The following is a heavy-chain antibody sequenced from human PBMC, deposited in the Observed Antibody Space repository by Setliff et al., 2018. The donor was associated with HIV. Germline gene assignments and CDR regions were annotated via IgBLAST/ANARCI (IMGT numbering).Heavy chain of an antibody. CDR1: GYSISSGYF. D-gene: IGHD6-13*01. J-gene: IGHJ5*02. Sequence: PSETLSLTCAVSGYSISSGYFWAWIRQPPRKGLAWIGSIYHSGSTYYNPSLRSRVTTSVDTSKNQFSLRLSSVTAAVTAMYYCARGLWIAVAGSRRQDNWFDPWGQGTLVTVSS. CDR2: IYHSGST. V-gene: IGHV4-38-2*01. CDR3: ARGLWIAVAGSRRQDNWFDP.